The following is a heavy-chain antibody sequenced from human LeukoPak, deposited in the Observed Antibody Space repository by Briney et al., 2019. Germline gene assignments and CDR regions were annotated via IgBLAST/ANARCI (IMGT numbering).Heavy chain of an antibody. J-gene: IGHJ4*02. CDR2: IYTSGST. Sequence: PSQTLSLTCTVSGGSISSGSYYWSWIRQPAGKGLEWIGRIYTSGSTNYNPSLKSRVTISVDTSKNQSSLKLSSVTAADTAVYYCARFTIFGVGPGYYFDYWGQGTLVTVSS. CDR1: GGSISSGSYY. CDR3: ARFTIFGVGPGYYFDY. D-gene: IGHD3-3*01. V-gene: IGHV4-61*02.